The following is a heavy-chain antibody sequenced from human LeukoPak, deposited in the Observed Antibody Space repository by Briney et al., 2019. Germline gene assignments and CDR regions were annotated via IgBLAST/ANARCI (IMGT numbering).Heavy chain of an antibody. CDR2: IIPILGTA. D-gene: IGHD6-13*01. CDR1: GGTFSSYA. Sequence: SVKVSCKASGGTFSSYAISWVRQAPGQGLEWMGGIIPILGTANYAQKFQGRVTITADESTSTAYMELSSLRSEDTAVYYCASRNSYSSSWYYFDYWGQGTLVTVSS. J-gene: IGHJ4*02. CDR3: ASRNSYSSSWYYFDY. V-gene: IGHV1-69*13.